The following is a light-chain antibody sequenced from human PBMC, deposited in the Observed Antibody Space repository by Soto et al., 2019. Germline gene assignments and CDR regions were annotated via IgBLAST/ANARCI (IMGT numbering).Light chain of an antibody. CDR1: SSEVAGYSF. J-gene: IGLJ1*01. CDR2: DVS. Sequence: QSALAQPRSVSGSPGQSFTVSCTVTSSEVAGYSFVSWYQQHPGKAPKLMIYDVSRRPSGVPDRFSGSKSDYTASLTISGLQAEDEADYYCCSYAGSYNYVFGTGTKV. V-gene: IGLV2-11*01. CDR3: CSYAGSYNYV.